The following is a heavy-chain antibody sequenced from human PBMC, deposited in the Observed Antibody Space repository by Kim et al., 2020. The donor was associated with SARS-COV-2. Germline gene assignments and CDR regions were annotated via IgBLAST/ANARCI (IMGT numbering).Heavy chain of an antibody. CDR3: ARFPVTDYFDY. J-gene: IGHJ4*02. CDR2: DN. D-gene: IGHD4-4*01. V-gene: IGHV5-51*01. Sequence: DNRYSPSFQGQVTISADKSISTADLQWSSLKASDTAMYYCARFPVTDYFDYWGQGTLVTVSS.